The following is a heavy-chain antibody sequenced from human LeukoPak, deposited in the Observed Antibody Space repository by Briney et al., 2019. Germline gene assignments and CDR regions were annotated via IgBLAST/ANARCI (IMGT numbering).Heavy chain of an antibody. D-gene: IGHD3-10*01. V-gene: IGHV4-31*03. J-gene: IGHJ5*02. CDR3: ASYGSGSYRFDP. CDR1: GGSISSGNYY. Sequence: PSETLSLTCTVSGGSISSGNYYWSWIRQHPGKGLEWIGYIHHSGSTYYNPSLKSRVIISVDTSKNQFSLMLNSVTAADTAVYYCASYGSGSYRFDPWGQGTLVTVSS. CDR2: IHHSGST.